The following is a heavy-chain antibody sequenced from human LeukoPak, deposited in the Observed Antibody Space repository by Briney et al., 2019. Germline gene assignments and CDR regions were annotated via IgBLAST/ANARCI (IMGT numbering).Heavy chain of an antibody. D-gene: IGHD6-19*01. CDR1: GFTFSSYA. Sequence: PGGSLRLSCAASGFTFSSYAMSWVRQAPGKGLEWVAVISNDGGTIYYADSVEGRFTISRDSSKDTSYLQINSLRAEDTAVYYCAKGRPYSSGPSVIEYWGQGTLVTVSS. CDR3: AKGRPYSSGPSVIEY. CDR2: ISNDGGTI. V-gene: IGHV3-23*01. J-gene: IGHJ4*02.